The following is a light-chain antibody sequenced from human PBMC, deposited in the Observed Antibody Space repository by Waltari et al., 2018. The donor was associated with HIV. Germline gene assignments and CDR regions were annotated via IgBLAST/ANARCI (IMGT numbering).Light chain of an antibody. CDR1: RSDVARYNY. CDR2: AVS. CDR3: SSFTSSTTWV. J-gene: IGLJ3*02. Sequence: QSALTQPASVSGSPGQSVTISCTGTRSDVARYNYVSWYQPHTGQAPKLRISAVSKRPSGVSMRFSGSKSGNTCSLTISGLQAEDDADYYCSSFTSSTTWVFGGGTRLTVL. V-gene: IGLV2-14*01.